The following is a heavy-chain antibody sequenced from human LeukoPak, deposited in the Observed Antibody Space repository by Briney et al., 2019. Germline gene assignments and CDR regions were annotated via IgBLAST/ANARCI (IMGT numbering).Heavy chain of an antibody. CDR2: ISSSGSTI. D-gene: IGHD2-15*01. J-gene: IGHJ5*02. V-gene: IGHV3-48*04. CDR3: ARDGMGVVAATRYNWFDP. Sequence: PGGSLRLSCAASGFTFSSYSMNWVRQAPGKGLEWVSYISSSGSTIYYADSVKGRFTISRDNAKNSLYLQMNSLRAEDTAVYYCARDGMGVVAATRYNWFDPWGQGTLVTVSS. CDR1: GFTFSSYS.